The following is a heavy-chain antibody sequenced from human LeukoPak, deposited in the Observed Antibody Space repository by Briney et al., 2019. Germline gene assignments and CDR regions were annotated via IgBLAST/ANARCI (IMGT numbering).Heavy chain of an antibody. D-gene: IGHD1-26*01. J-gene: IGHJ4*02. Sequence: PGGSLRLSCAASGFTVSSNYMSWVRQAPGKGLEWVSVIYSGGSTYYADSVKGRFTISRHNSKNTLYLQMNSLRAEDTAVYYCAKHIVGASYYFDYWGQGTLVTVSS. V-gene: IGHV3-53*04. CDR3: AKHIVGASYYFDY. CDR1: GFTVSSNY. CDR2: IYSGGST.